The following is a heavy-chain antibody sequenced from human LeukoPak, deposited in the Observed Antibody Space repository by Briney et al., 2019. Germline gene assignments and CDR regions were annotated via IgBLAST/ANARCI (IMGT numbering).Heavy chain of an antibody. J-gene: IGHJ4*02. CDR1: GYTFTSYD. CDR3: ARAPAFRITMIVVVTPYYFDY. D-gene: IGHD3-22*01. V-gene: IGHV1-8*01. Sequence: GASVKVSCKASGYTFTSYDINWVRQATGQGLEWMGWMNPNSGNTGYAQKFQGRVTMTRNTSISTAYMELSSLRSEATAVYYCARAPAFRITMIVVVTPYYFDYWGQGTLVTVSS. CDR2: MNPNSGNT.